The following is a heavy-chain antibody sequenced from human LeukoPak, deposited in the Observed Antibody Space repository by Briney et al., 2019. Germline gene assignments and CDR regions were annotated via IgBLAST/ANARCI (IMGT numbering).Heavy chain of an antibody. CDR3: ARVWEYCSGGSCYENYYGMDV. J-gene: IGHJ6*04. V-gene: IGHV3-21*01. CDR1: GFTFSSYS. D-gene: IGHD2-15*01. Sequence: GGSLRLSCAASGFTFSSYSMNWVRQAPGKGLEWVSSISSSSSYIYYADSVKGRFTISRDNAKNSLYLRMNSLRAEDTAVYYCARVWEYCSGGSCYENYYGMDVWGKGTTDTVSS. CDR2: ISSSSSYI.